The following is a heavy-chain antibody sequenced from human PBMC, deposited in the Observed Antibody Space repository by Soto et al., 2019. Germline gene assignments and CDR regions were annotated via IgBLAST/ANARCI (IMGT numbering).Heavy chain of an antibody. CDR3: AKDGADYYHSSGYYHYYYYYYGMEV. Sequence: GESLKISCKGSGYSFTSYWISCVRQMPGKGLERMGRSDPSDSYTNYSPSFQGRVTISADKSISTAYLQWSSLKASDTALYYCAKDGADYYHSSGYYHYYYYYYGMEVWGQGTTVTVSS. CDR1: GYSFTSYW. J-gene: IGHJ6*01. D-gene: IGHD3-22*01. CDR2: SDPSDSYT. V-gene: IGHV5-10-1*01.